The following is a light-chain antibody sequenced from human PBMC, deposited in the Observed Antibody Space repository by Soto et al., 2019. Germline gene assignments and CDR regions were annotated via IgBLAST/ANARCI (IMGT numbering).Light chain of an antibody. Sequence: EIVLPQSPATLSLSPGEGDTLSCRASQSVSSYLAWYQQKPGQAPRLLIYDASSRATGIPDRFSGGGSGTDFTLTISRLEPEDFAVYYCQQYGSSGTFGQGTKVDIK. CDR3: QQYGSSGT. CDR2: DAS. CDR1: QSVSSY. V-gene: IGKV3-20*01. J-gene: IGKJ1*01.